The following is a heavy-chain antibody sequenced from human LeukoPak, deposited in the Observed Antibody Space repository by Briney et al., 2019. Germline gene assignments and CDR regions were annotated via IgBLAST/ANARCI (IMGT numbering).Heavy chain of an antibody. CDR3: AKDRRDCSSTSCYIGPLMGAFDI. D-gene: IGHD2-2*02. CDR2: ISYDGSNK. CDR1: GFTFSSHG. Sequence: QPGGSLRLSCAASGFTFSSHGMHWVRQAPGKGLEWVAVISYDGSNKYYADSVKGRFTISRDNSKNTLYLQMNSLRAEDTAVYYCAKDRRDCSSTSCYIGPLMGAFDIWGQGTMVTVSS. J-gene: IGHJ3*02. V-gene: IGHV3-30*18.